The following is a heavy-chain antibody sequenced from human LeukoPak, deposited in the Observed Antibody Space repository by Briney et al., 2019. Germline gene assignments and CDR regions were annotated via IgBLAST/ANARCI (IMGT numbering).Heavy chain of an antibody. D-gene: IGHD1-26*01. J-gene: IGHJ6*02. CDR2: IFYSGSA. CDR3: ARLRSGSTPPPPHYYYGLDV. CDR1: GGSINDFY. Sequence: HPSETLSLTCTVSGGSINDFYWTWLRQPPGKGLEWIGYIFYSGSANSNPSLESRVTISVDTSKNQFSLKLSSVTAADTAAYYCARLRSGSTPPPPHYYYGLDVWGQGTTVIVSS. V-gene: IGHV4-59*01.